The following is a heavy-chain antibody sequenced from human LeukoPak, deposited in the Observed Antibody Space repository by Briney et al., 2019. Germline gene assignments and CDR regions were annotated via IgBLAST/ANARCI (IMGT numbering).Heavy chain of an antibody. CDR1: GYSFTAYW. CDR2: IYPRDSDT. Sequence: GKSLKISCRGSGYSFTAYWIAWVRQMPGKGLEGMGIIYPRDSDTRYSPSFQGQVTISADKSTNTAYLQWSSLKASDTAMYYCARHDADCCGRSCYDWFDPWGQGTLVTVSS. J-gene: IGHJ5*02. CDR3: ARHDADCCGRSCYDWFDP. V-gene: IGHV5-51*01. D-gene: IGHD2-15*01.